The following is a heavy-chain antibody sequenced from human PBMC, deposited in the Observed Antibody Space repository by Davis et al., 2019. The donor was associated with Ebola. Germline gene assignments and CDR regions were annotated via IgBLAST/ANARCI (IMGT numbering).Heavy chain of an antibody. V-gene: IGHV4-34*01. Sequence: SETLSLTCALHGASFTGYYWTWIRQPPGKGLEWIGDIDHRENTNYNPSLKSRLTMSVDTSKKQFSLRLNSVTAADTAVYFCARGGAFYYDSSGFSWSYSSYMDVWGSGTTVTVS. D-gene: IGHD3-22*01. CDR1: GASFTGYY. CDR2: IDHRENT. CDR3: ARGGAFYYDSSGFSWSYSSYMDV. J-gene: IGHJ6*03.